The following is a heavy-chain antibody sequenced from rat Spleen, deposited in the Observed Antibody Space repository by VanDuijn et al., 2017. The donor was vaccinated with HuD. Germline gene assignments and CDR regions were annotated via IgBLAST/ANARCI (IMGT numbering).Heavy chain of an antibody. CDR1: GFTFSTSY. V-gene: IGHV5-25*01. J-gene: IGHJ1*01. CDR2: ISTGGGNT. D-gene: IGHD1-8*01. Sequence: EVQLVESGGGLVQPGRSLKVSCAASGFTFSTSYMAWVRQAPTKGLEWVASISTGGGNTYYRDSVKGRFTISRDNAKSTLYLQMNSLRSEDTATYYCARQGTTVARYYWYFDFWGPGTMVTVSS. CDR3: ARQGTTVARYYWYFDF.